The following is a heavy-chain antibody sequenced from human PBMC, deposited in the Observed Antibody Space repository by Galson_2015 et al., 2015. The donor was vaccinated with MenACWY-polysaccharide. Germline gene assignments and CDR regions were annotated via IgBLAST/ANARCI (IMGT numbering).Heavy chain of an antibody. Sequence: SLRLSCAASGFTFSSYWMTWVRQAPGKGLEWVANIKKDGSEKYYVDSVKGRFTISRDNALYLQMNSLRAEDTAVYFCARGHYGMDVWGQGTTVTVSS. J-gene: IGHJ6*02. V-gene: IGHV3-7*01. CDR3: ARGHYGMDV. CDR1: GFTFSSYW. CDR2: IKKDGSEK.